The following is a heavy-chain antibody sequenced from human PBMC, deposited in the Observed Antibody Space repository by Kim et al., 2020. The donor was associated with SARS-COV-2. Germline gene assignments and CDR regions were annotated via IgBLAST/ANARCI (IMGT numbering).Heavy chain of an antibody. D-gene: IGHD6-13*01. Sequence: YADSVKGRFTISRDNAKNTLYLQMNSLRAEDTAVYYCARGAGYSSSWSDYWGQGTLVTVSS. J-gene: IGHJ4*02. V-gene: IGHV3-33*01. CDR3: ARGAGYSSSWSDY.